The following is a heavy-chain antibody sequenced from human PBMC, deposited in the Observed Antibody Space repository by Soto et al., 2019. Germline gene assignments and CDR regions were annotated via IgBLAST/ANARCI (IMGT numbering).Heavy chain of an antibody. CDR1: GYTFTSYG. CDR2: ISAYNGNT. D-gene: IGHD2-15*01. Sequence: GSVKVSCKASGYTFTSYGISWVRQAPGQGLEWMGWISAYNGNTNYAQKLQGRVTMTTDTSTSTAYMELRSLRSDDTAVYYCASSHCSGGSCYYYFDYWGQGTLVTVSS. V-gene: IGHV1-18*01. J-gene: IGHJ4*02. CDR3: ASSHCSGGSCYYYFDY.